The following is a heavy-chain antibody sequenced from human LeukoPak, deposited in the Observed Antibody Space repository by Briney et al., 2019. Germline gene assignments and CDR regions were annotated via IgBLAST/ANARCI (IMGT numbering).Heavy chain of an antibody. CDR3: ARYSSGWYDGILDY. D-gene: IGHD6-19*01. CDR1: GYTFTSYD. Sequence: ASVKVSCKASGYTFTSYDINWVRQATGQGLEWMGWMNPNSGNTGYAQKFQGRVTMTRNTSISTAYMELSSLRSEDTAVYYCARYSSGWYDGILDYWGQGTLVTVSS. J-gene: IGHJ4*02. CDR2: MNPNSGNT. V-gene: IGHV1-8*01.